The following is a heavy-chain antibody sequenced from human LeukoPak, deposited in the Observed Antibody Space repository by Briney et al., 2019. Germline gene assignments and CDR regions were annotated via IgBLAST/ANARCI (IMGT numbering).Heavy chain of an antibody. V-gene: IGHV3-48*04. CDR3: TTESRPRGLFLSGSGYMFDY. J-gene: IGHJ4*02. CDR2: ISSSGSTI. CDR1: GFTFSSYA. D-gene: IGHD3-3*01. Sequence: GGSLRLSCAASGFTFSSYAMSWVRQAPGKGLEWVSYISSSGSTIYYADSVKGRFTISRDNAKNSLYLQMNSLRAEDTAVYYCTTESRPRGLFLSGSGYMFDYWGQGTLVTVSS.